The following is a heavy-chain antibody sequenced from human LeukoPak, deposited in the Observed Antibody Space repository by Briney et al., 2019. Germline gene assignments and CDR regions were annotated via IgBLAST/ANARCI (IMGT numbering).Heavy chain of an antibody. Sequence: GASVKVSCKASGGTISSYAISWVRQAPGQGLEWMGRIIPIFGTANYAQKFQGRVTITTDESTSTAYMELSSLRSEDTAVYYCARADYDSSGYYYEGYFDYWGQGTLVTVSS. D-gene: IGHD3-22*01. CDR2: IIPIFGTA. V-gene: IGHV1-69*05. CDR1: GGTISSYA. CDR3: ARADYDSSGYYYEGYFDY. J-gene: IGHJ4*02.